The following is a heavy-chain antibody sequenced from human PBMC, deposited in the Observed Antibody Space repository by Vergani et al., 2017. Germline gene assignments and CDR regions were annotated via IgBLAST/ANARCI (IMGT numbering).Heavy chain of an antibody. CDR2: IYYSGST. Sequence: QVQLQESGPGLVKPSETLSLTCTVSGGSISSYYWSWIRQPPGKGLEWIGYIYYSGSTNYNPSLKSRVTISVDTSKNQFSLKLSSVTAADTAVYYCARLGGFWSGYSIDYWGQGTLVTVPS. CDR1: GGSISSYY. CDR3: ARLGGFWSGYSIDY. V-gene: IGHV4-59*01. D-gene: IGHD3-3*01. J-gene: IGHJ4*02.